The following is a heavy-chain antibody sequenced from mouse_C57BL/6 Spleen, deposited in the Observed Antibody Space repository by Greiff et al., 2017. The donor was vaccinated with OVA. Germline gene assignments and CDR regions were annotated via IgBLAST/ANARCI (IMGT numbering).Heavy chain of an antibody. CDR2: INPGSGGT. V-gene: IGHV1-54*01. Sequence: QVQLQQSGAELVRPGTSVKVSCKASGYAFTNYLIEWVKQRPGQGLEWIGVINPGSGGTNYNEKFQGKATLTADKSSSTAYMQLSSLTSEDSAVYFCAREGDDYDAPFAYWGQGTLVTVSA. J-gene: IGHJ3*01. CDR1: GYAFTNYL. D-gene: IGHD2-4*01. CDR3: AREGDDYDAPFAY.